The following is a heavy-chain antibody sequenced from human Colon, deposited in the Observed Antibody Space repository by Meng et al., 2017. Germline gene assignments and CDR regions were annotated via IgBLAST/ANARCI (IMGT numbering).Heavy chain of an antibody. J-gene: IGHJ4*02. CDR2: ISQSGTT. CDR3: VRQGMTSYSWGY. D-gene: IGHD3-9*01. Sequence: VHRKELGPGLVKPSGPLSLTCAVSSGSISSSNWWSWVRQPPGKGLEWIGEISQSGTTYYNPSLKSRVTITGDWSKNQFSLNLNSVTAADTALYYCVRQGMTSYSWGYWGQGTLVTVSS. CDR1: SGSISSSNW. V-gene: IGHV4-4*02.